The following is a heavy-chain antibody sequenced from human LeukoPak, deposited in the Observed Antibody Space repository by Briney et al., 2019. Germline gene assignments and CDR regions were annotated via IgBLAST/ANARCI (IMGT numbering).Heavy chain of an antibody. CDR2: INSDGYST. D-gene: IGHD2-2*01. J-gene: IGHJ4*02. CDR3: VRLVALPDAYFDY. V-gene: IGHV3-74*01. CDR1: GFTFSGYW. Sequence: GGSLRLSCAASGFTFSGYWMHWVRHAPGKGLVGVSRINSDGYSTAYADSVKGRFTISRDNAKNTLYLQMNSLRAEDTAVYYCVRLVALPDAYFDYWGQGTLVTVSS.